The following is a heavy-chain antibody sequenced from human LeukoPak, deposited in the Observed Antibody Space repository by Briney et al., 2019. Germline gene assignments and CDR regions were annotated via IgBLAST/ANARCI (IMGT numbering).Heavy chain of an antibody. CDR2: ISWNSGSI. J-gene: IGHJ3*02. D-gene: IGHD2-2*01. Sequence: TGRSLRLSCAASGFTFDDYAMHWVRQAPGKGLEWVSGISWNSGSIGYAYFVKGRFTISRDNAKKSLYLQMNSLRAEDTALYYCAPRVRSVVRPGAFDIWGQGTMVTVSS. V-gene: IGHV3-9*01. CDR3: APRVRSVVRPGAFDI. CDR1: GFTFDDYA.